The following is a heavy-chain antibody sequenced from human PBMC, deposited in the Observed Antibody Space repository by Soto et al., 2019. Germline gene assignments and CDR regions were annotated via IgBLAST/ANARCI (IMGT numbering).Heavy chain of an antibody. Sequence: QVQLQESDPGLVKPSQTLSLTCTVSAGGSISSGDSYWSWIRQHPGKGLEYIGHIYYGSTYYNPSLKSRVSISVDTSKNQFSLNLNSVTAADTAVYYCARGVGSSWYFSYFDYWGQGTLVSVSS. CDR3: ARGVGSSWYFSYFDY. CDR1: AGGSISSGDSY. J-gene: IGHJ4*02. D-gene: IGHD6-13*01. V-gene: IGHV4-31*03. CDR2: IYYGST.